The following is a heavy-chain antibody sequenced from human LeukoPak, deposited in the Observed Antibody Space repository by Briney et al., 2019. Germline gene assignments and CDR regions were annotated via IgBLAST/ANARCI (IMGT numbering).Heavy chain of an antibody. CDR2: ISGGST. J-gene: IGHJ4*02. D-gene: IGHD3-22*01. Sequence: GGSLRLSCAASGFTFSSYEMNWVRQAPGKGLEWVSAISGGSTYYADSRKGRFTISRDDSKNTLYLQMNSLRAEDTAVYYCARSAPLDSSGYYFDGFDYWGQGTLVTVSS. CDR1: GFTFSSYE. V-gene: IGHV3-38-3*01. CDR3: ARSAPLDSSGYYFDGFDY.